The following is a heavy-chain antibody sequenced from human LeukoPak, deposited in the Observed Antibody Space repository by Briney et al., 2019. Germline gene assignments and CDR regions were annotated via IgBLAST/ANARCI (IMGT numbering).Heavy chain of an antibody. CDR2: IYHSGST. J-gene: IGHJ4*02. V-gene: IGHV4-38-2*01. D-gene: IGHD3-10*01. CDR3: ASWQWFGEHY. CDR1: GYSISSGYY. Sequence: PSETLSLTCAVSGYSISSGYYWGWIRQPPGKGLEWIGSIYHSGSTYYNPSLESRVTISVDTSKNQFSLKLTSVTAADTAVYYCASWQWFGEHYWGQGTLVTVSS.